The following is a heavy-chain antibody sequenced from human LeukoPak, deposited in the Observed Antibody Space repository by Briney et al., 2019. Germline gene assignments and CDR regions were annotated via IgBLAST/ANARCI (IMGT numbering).Heavy chain of an antibody. CDR3: ARDFSAYSSSWFDY. CDR1: GFTFSSYA. V-gene: IGHV3-30*04. CDR2: ISYDGSNK. Sequence: GGSLRLSCAASGFTFSSYAMHWVRQAPGKGLEWVAVISYDGSNKYYADSVKGRFTISRDNSKNTLYLQMNSLRAEDTAVYYCARDFSAYSSSWFDYWGQGTLVTVSS. J-gene: IGHJ4*02. D-gene: IGHD6-13*01.